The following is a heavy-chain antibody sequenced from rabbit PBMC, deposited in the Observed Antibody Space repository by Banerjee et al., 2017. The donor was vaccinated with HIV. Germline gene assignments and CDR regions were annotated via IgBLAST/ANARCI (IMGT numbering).Heavy chain of an antibody. CDR1: GFSFSNKYV. V-gene: IGHV1S40*01. J-gene: IGHJ4*01. Sequence: QSLEESGGDLVKPEGSLTLTCTASGFSFSNKYVMCWVRQAPGKGLEWIACINTSSGNIVYASWAKGRFTISKTSSTTVTLQMTSLTAADTATYFCARDLAGAIGWNFNLWGPGTLVTVS. CDR2: INTSSGNI. CDR3: ARDLAGAIGWNFNL. D-gene: IGHD4-1*01.